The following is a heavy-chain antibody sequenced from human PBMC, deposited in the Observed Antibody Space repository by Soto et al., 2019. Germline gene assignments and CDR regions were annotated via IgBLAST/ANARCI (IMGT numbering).Heavy chain of an antibody. D-gene: IGHD6-13*01. CDR2: IYWDDDK. CDR3: AHRQMASSGFWFDP. Sequence: QITLKESGPTLVKPTQTLTLTCTFSGFSLSTSGVGVGWIRQPPGKALEWLALIYWDDDKRLSPSLRSRLTITKDASKNQVVLRMTNLDPVDTATYYCAHRQMASSGFWFDPWGQGTLVTVSS. V-gene: IGHV2-5*02. J-gene: IGHJ5*02. CDR1: GFSLSTSGVG.